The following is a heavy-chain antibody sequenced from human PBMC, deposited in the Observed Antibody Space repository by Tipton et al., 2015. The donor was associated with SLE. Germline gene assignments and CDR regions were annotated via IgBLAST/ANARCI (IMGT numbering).Heavy chain of an antibody. J-gene: IGHJ1*01. Sequence: TLSLTCTVSGGSFSGYYWSWIRQPPGKGLEWIGEINHSGSTNYNPSLKSRVTISVDTSKNQFSLKLSSVTAADTAVYYCARTGYSSSWLYFQHWGQGTLVTVSS. D-gene: IGHD6-13*01. CDR3: ARTGYSSSWLYFQH. CDR2: INHSGST. CDR1: GGSFSGYY. V-gene: IGHV4-34*01.